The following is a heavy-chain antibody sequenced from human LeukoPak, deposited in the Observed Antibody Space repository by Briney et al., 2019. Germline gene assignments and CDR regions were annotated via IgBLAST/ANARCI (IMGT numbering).Heavy chain of an antibody. CDR1: GFTFSHYA. CDR3: AKDADRGFYFSNSLES. Sequence: GTSLRLSCATSGFTFSHYAMHWVRQAPGKGLEWVAVIWNDGSDKYYGDSVKGRFTISRDNSEKTVYLQMNTLRVEDTAVYYCAKDADRGFYFSNSLESWGQGTLVTVSS. D-gene: IGHD4-11*01. J-gene: IGHJ4*02. CDR2: IWNDGSDK. V-gene: IGHV3-33*06.